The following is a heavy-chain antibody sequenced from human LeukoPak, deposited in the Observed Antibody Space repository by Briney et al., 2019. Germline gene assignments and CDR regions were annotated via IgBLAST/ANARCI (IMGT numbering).Heavy chain of an antibody. J-gene: IGHJ3*02. CDR3: ARYRAFDI. CDR2: IYNSGNT. CDR1: DDSITMYY. Sequence: SETLSLTCTVSDDSITMYYWTWIRQPPGEGLEWIGYIYNSGNTNYNPSLKSRVTISVDTSKNQFSLKLTSVTAADTAVYYCARYRAFDIWGRGTLVTVSS. V-gene: IGHV4-59*01.